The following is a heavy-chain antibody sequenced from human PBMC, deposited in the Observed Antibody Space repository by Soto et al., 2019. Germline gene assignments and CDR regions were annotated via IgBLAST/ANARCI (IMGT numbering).Heavy chain of an antibody. D-gene: IGHD2-21*02. Sequence: PGVSLRLSCAASGFTFSNAWMSWVRQAPGKGLEWVGRIKSKTDGGTTDYAAPVKGRFTISRDDSKNTLYLQMNSLKTEDTAVYYCTTDRRLLENRYYYGMDVWGQGTTVTVSS. V-gene: IGHV3-15*01. CDR1: GFTFSNAW. CDR3: TTDRRLLENRYYYGMDV. CDR2: IKSKTDGGTT. J-gene: IGHJ6*02.